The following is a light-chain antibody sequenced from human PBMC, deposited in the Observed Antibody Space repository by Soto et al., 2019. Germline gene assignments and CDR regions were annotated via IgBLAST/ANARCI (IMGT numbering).Light chain of an antibody. J-gene: IGLJ7*01. CDR1: SYNIGSNT. CDR2: NND. V-gene: IGLV1-44*01. CDR3: AAWDDSLNGHIV. Sequence: QSVLTQPPSASGTPGQRVTISCSGSSYNIGSNTVNWYQQLPGTAPKLLIYNNDQWPSGVPARFSGSKSGTSASLAISGLQSEDEDDYYCAAWDDSLNGHIVFGGGTQLTVL.